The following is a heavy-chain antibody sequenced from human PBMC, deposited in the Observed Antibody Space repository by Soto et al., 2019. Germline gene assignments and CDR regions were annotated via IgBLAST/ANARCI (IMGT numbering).Heavy chain of an antibody. V-gene: IGHV3-73*01. CDR3: TRQRSVRYYYYYGMDV. CDR1: GFTFSGSA. CDR2: IRSKANSYAT. Sequence: GESLKISCAASGFTFSGSAMHWVRQASGEGLEWVGRIRSKANSYATGDAASVKGRFTISRDDSKNTAYLQMNSLKNEDTAVYYCTRQRSVRYYYYYGMDVWGQGTTVTVSS. J-gene: IGHJ6*02. D-gene: IGHD1-1*01.